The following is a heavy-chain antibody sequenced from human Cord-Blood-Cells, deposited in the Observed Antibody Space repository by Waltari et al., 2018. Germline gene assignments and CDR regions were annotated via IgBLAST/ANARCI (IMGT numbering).Heavy chain of an antibody. V-gene: IGHV4-34*01. CDR3: ARGGRYCSSTSCQNNWFDP. CDR1: GGSFSGYY. J-gene: IGHJ5*02. Sequence: VQLQQWGAGLLKPSETLSLTCAVYGGSFSGYYWSWIRQPPGQGLEWIGEINHSGSTNYNPSLKSRVTISVDTSKNQFSLKLSSVTAADTAVYYCARGGRYCSSTSCQNNWFDPWGQGTLVTVSS. CDR2: INHSGST. D-gene: IGHD2-2*01.